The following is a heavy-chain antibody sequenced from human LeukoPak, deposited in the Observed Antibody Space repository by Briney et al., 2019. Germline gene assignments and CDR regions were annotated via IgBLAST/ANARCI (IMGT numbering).Heavy chain of an antibody. Sequence: GGSLRLSCAASGFTFSSYGMNWVRQAPGKGLEWVSYISSSGSTIYYADSVKGRFTISRDNAKNSLYLQMNSLRAEDTAVYFRARDVLTEYYYYGLDVWGQGTTVAVSS. V-gene: IGHV3-48*03. CDR1: GFTFSSYG. D-gene: IGHD3-9*01. CDR2: ISSSGSTI. J-gene: IGHJ6*02. CDR3: ARDVLTEYYYYGLDV.